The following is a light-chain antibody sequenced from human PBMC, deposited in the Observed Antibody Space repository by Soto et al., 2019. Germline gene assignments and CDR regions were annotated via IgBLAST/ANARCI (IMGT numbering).Light chain of an antibody. CDR2: DVT. CDR3: CSYAGGYIFV. Sequence: ALTQPRSVSGSPGQSVTISCTGTSSDVGRYNYVSWYQQHPGKAPKLIIYDVTKRPSGVPDRFSGSKSGNTASLTISGLQAEDEVDYYCCSYAGGYIFVFGTGTKVTVL. CDR1: SSDVGRYNY. V-gene: IGLV2-11*01. J-gene: IGLJ1*01.